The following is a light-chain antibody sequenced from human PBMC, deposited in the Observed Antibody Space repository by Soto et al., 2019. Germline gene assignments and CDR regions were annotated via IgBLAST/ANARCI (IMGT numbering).Light chain of an antibody. Sequence: AIRMTQSPSSLSASTGDRVTITCRASQGISSYLAWYQQKPGKAPKLLIYAASTLQSGVPSRVSGSGSGTDFTLTIGCLQSEDFATYYCQQYYSYPPPFGQGTKVEIK. V-gene: IGKV1-8*01. J-gene: IGKJ1*01. CDR3: QQYYSYPPP. CDR1: QGISSY. CDR2: AAS.